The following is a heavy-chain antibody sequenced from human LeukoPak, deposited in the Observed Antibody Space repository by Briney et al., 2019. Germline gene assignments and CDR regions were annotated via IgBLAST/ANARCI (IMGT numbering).Heavy chain of an antibody. CDR3: ARDSLRFLEWLGGFDP. CDR1: GGSISSGDYY. Sequence: PSQTLSLTCTVSGGSISSGDYYWSWIRQPPGKGPEWIGYIYYSGSTYYNPSLKGRVTISVDTSKNQFSLKLSSVTAADTAVYYCARDSLRFLEWLGGFDPWGQGTLVTVSS. V-gene: IGHV4-30-4*08. J-gene: IGHJ5*02. D-gene: IGHD3-3*01. CDR2: IYYSGST.